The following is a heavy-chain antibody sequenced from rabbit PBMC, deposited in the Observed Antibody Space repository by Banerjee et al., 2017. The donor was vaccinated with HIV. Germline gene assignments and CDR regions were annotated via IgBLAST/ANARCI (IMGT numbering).Heavy chain of an antibody. Sequence: QEPLKESGGGLVQPEGSLILTCTASGFDFSNYAMCWVRQAPGKGLEWIACIYAGSSGSSYYASWAKGRFTISKTSSTTVTLQMTSLTAADTATYFCAHASSSSYYDPYYFNLWGPGTLVTVS. J-gene: IGHJ4*01. CDR1: GFDFSNYA. D-gene: IGHD1-1*01. CDR2: IYAGSSGSS. V-gene: IGHV1S45*01. CDR3: AHASSSSYYDPYYFNL.